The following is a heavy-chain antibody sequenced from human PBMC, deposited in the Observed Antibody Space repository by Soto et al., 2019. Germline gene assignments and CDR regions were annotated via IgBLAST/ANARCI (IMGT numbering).Heavy chain of an antibody. CDR1: GGSISSGGYY. J-gene: IGHJ6*02. Sequence: SETLSLTCTVSGGSISSGGYYWSWIRQHPGKGLEWIGYIYYSGSTYYNPSLKSRVTISVDTSKNQFSLKLSSVTAADTAVYYCAREVSYGDYYGMDVWGQGTTVTVSS. D-gene: IGHD4-17*01. V-gene: IGHV4-31*03. CDR2: IYYSGST. CDR3: AREVSYGDYYGMDV.